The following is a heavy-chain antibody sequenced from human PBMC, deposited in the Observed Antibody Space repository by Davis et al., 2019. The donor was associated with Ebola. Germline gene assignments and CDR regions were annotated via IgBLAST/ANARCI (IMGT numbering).Heavy chain of an antibody. J-gene: IGHJ3*02. CDR1: GDSISTHY. D-gene: IGHD3-22*01. V-gene: IGHV4-59*11. Sequence: SETLSLTCTVSGDSISTHYWSWIRQPPGGGLEWIGYIHNNGNTKYNPSLTSRVTISLDTSKTQFSLKLNSVTAADTAVYYCARRKSYYYDIAEAFDIWGQGTLVTVS. CDR3: ARRKSYYYDIAEAFDI. CDR2: IHNNGNT.